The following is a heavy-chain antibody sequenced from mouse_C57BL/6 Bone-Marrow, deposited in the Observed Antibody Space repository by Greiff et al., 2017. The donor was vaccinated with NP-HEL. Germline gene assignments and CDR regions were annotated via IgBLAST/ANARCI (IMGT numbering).Heavy chain of an antibody. V-gene: IGHV5-4*03. CDR1: GFTFSSYA. J-gene: IGHJ3*01. CDR3: ARVLTGKAWFAY. CDR2: ISDGGSYT. Sequence: EVMLVESGGGLVKPGGSLKLSCAASGFTFSSYAMSWVRQTPEKRLEWVATISDGGSYTYYPDNVKGRFTISRDNAKNNLYLQMSHLKSEDTAMYYCARVLTGKAWFAYWGQGTLVTVSA. D-gene: IGHD4-1*01.